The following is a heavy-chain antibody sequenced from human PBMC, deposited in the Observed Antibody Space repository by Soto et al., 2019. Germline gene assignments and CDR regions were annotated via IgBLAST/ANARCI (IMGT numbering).Heavy chain of an antibody. J-gene: IGHJ4*02. Sequence: SETLSLTCDVSGASITTCYWSWIRQAQGKGMEWIGNVYDTGSTDYNYSLRSRVTISVDTSKNQFSLNMNSVTAADTAVYYCARRLFGIGWTLDXWGQGALDTVSX. CDR2: VYDTGST. CDR3: ARRLFGIGWTLDX. CDR1: GASITTCY. V-gene: IGHV4-59*13. D-gene: IGHD2-21*01.